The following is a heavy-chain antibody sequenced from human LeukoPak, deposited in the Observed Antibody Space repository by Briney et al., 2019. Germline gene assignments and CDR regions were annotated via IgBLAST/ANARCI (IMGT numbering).Heavy chain of an antibody. CDR3: ARAYYDFWSGYYVDY. V-gene: IGHV1-46*03. CDR1: GYTFTSYY. J-gene: IGHJ4*02. D-gene: IGHD3-3*01. Sequence: GASVKVSCKASGYTFTSYYMHWVRQAPGQGLGWMGIINPSGGSTSYAQKFQGRVTMTRDTSTSTVYMELSSLRSEDTAVYYCARAYYDFWSGYYVDYWGQGTLVTVSS. CDR2: INPSGGST.